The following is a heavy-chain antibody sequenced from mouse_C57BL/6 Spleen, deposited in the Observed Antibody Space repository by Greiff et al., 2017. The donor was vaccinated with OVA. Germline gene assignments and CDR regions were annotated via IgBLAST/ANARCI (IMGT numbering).Heavy chain of an antibody. J-gene: IGHJ3*01. CDR3: AYEYDGWCAY. D-gene: IGHD2-4*01. V-gene: IGHV1-18*01. Sequence: EVQLQQSGPELVKPGASVKIPCKASGYTFTDYNMDWVKQSHGKSLEWIGDINPNNGGTIYNQKFKGKATLTVDKSSSTAYMELRSLTSEDTAVYYCAYEYDGWCAYWGQGTLVTVSA. CDR1: GYTFTDYN. CDR2: INPNNGGT.